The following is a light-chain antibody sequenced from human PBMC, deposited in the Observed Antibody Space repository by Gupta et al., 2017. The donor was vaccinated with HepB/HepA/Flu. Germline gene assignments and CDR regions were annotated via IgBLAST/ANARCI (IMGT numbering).Light chain of an antibody. V-gene: IGLV1-40*01. CDR1: KSNIGAGYD. J-gene: IGLJ2*01. CDR2: GNT. CDR3: QSYDSGLSGSV. Sequence: QSVLPQPPSVSGAPGQRVTISCTGSKSNIGAGYDVHWYQQLPGTAPKVLIYGNTNRPSGVPDRFSGSKSGTSASLAITGLQAEDEADYYCQSYDSGLSGSVFGGGTKLTVL.